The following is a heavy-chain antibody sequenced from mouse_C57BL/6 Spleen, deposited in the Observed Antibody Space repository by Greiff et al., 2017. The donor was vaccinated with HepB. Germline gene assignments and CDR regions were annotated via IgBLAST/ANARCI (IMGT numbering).Heavy chain of an antibody. Sequence: QVQLQQSGAELVMPGASVKLSCKASGYTFTSYWMHWVKQRPGQGLEWIGEIDPSDSYTNYNQKFKGKSTLTVDKSSSTAYMQLSSLTSEDSAVYYCARAQANAMDYWGQGTSVTVSS. V-gene: IGHV1-69*01. CDR2: IDPSDSYT. CDR3: ARAQANAMDY. J-gene: IGHJ4*01. CDR1: GYTFTSYW. D-gene: IGHD3-2*02.